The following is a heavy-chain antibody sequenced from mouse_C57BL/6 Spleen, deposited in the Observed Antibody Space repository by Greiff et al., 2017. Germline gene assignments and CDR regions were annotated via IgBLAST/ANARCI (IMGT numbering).Heavy chain of an antibody. CDR1: GYTFTSYW. CDR3: ASGHWDARDY. CDR2: INPSNGGT. J-gene: IGHJ4*01. Sequence: VQLQQPGTELVKPGASVKLSCKASGYTFTSYWMHWVKQRPGHGLEWIGNINPSNGGTNYNEKFKSKATLTVDKSSSTAYMQLNSLTSEDAAVDYCASGHWDARDYWGQGTSVTVSS. V-gene: IGHV1-53*01. D-gene: IGHD4-1*01.